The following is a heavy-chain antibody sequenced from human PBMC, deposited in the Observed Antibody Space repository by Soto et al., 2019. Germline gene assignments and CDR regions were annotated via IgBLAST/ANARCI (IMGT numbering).Heavy chain of an antibody. CDR2: IYYSGST. J-gene: IGHJ5*02. V-gene: IGHV4-59*01. CDR1: GGSISSYY. Sequence: SETLSLTCTVSGGSISSYYLSWIRQPPGKGLEWIGYIYYSGSTNYNPSLKSRVTISVDTSKNQFSLKLSSVTAADTAVYYCARSHSSGWSGGWFDPWGQGTLVTVSS. D-gene: IGHD6-19*01. CDR3: ARSHSSGWSGGWFDP.